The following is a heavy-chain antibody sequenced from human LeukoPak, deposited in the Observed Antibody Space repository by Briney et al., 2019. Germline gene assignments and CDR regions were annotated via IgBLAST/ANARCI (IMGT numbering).Heavy chain of an antibody. CDR3: ARGSEVNGVVLATNS. CDR1: GYTFTGYY. Sequence: EASVKVSCKASGYTFTGYYMHWVRQAPGQGLEWMGWINPNSGGTEYAQKFQGRVTMTRDTSISTAYMELSGLRSDDTAVYYCARGSEVNGVVLATNSWGQGTLVTVSS. V-gene: IGHV1-2*02. J-gene: IGHJ4*02. D-gene: IGHD3-3*01. CDR2: INPNSGGT.